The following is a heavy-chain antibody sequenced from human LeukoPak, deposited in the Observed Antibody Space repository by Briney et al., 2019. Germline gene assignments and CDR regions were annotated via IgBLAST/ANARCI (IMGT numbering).Heavy chain of an antibody. CDR2: ISFDGSDK. Sequence: GGSLRLSCEAFGSDFRNFGMHWVRQAPGKGLEWVAVISFDGSDKYYVDSVKGRFTISRDNSRNTLYLQMNSLRVEDRAVYYCAKDMRDPPAYYFDYWGQGTLVTVSS. CDR1: GSDFRNFG. J-gene: IGHJ4*02. V-gene: IGHV3-30*18. CDR3: AKDMRDPPAYYFDY.